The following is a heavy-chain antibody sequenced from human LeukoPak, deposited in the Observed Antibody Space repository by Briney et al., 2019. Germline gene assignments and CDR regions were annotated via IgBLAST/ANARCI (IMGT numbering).Heavy chain of an antibody. CDR2: ISGSSSRI. J-gene: IGHJ4*02. V-gene: IGHV3-48*01. Sequence: GGSLRLSYAASGFSFSSYSMNWVRQAPGKGLEWVSYISGSSSRIYYADSVKGRFTISRDNAKTSLYLQMNSLRAEDTAVYYCARAPPDYGGYTNDYWGQGTLGTVSS. CDR3: ARAPPDYGGYTNDY. CDR1: GFSFSSYS. D-gene: IGHD4-23*01.